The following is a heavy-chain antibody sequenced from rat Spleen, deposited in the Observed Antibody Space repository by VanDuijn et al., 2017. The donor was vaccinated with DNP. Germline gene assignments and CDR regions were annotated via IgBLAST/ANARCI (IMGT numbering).Heavy chain of an antibody. CDR3: ARNYDHYGYFDY. Sequence: QVQLKESGPGLVQPSQTLSLTCTVSGFSLSSYGVIWVRQPPGKGLEWMGRMQTGGSSDYNSALKPRLSISRDTSKNQVFLQMISLQTEDTAMFFCARNYDHYGYFDYWGQGVMVTVSS. D-gene: IGHD1-3*01. CDR1: GFSLSSYG. V-gene: IGHV2-16*01. CDR2: MQTGGSS. J-gene: IGHJ2*01.